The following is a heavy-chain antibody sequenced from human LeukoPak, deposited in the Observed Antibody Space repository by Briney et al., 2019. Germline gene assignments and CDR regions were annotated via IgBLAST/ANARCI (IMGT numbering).Heavy chain of an antibody. J-gene: IGHJ4*02. D-gene: IGHD3-10*01. CDR2: ISGSGGST. CDR3: AKLGYGWDLLGPRGVFDY. Sequence: GGSLRPSCAASGFTFSSYAMSWVRQAPGKGLEWVSAISGSGGSTYYADSVKGRFTISRDNSKNTLYLQMNSLRAEDTAVYYCAKLGYGWDLLGPRGVFDYWGQGTLVTVSS. V-gene: IGHV3-23*01. CDR1: GFTFSSYA.